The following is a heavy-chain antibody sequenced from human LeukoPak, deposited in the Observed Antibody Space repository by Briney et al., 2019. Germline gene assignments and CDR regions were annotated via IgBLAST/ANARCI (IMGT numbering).Heavy chain of an antibody. Sequence: GGSLRLSCAASGFTVSSNYMTWVRQAPGKGLEWVSVIYSGGITYYADSVKGRFTISRDNSKNTLYLQMNSLRAEDTAVYYCAKGSDYGDYVPRDYWGQGTLVTVSS. CDR3: AKGSDYGDYVPRDY. CDR1: GFTVSSNY. CDR2: IYSGGIT. J-gene: IGHJ4*02. D-gene: IGHD4-17*01. V-gene: IGHV3-53*01.